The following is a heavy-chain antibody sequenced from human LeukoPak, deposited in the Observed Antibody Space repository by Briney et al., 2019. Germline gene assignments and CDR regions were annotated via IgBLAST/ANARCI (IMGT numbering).Heavy chain of an antibody. CDR2: IYSGGST. CDR3: AKDLSYELERHAFDI. Sequence: PGGSLRLSCAASGFTVSSNYMSWVRQAPGKGLEWVSVIYSGGSTYYADSVKGRFTISRDNSKNTLYLQMNSLRAEDTAVYYCAKDLSYELERHAFDIWGQGTMVTVSS. CDR1: GFTVSSNY. J-gene: IGHJ3*02. D-gene: IGHD1-1*01. V-gene: IGHV3-53*01.